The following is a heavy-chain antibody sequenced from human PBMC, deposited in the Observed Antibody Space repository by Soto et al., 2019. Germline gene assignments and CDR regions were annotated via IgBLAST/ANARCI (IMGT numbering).Heavy chain of an antibody. CDR2: ISGSGGST. J-gene: IGHJ4*02. CDR3: AKGWDYDFWSGPDY. D-gene: IGHD3-3*01. V-gene: IGHV3-23*01. Sequence: PGGSLRLSCAASGFTFSSYAMSWVRQAPGKGLEWVSAISGSGGSTYYADSVKGRFTISRDNSKNTLYLQMNSLRAEDTAVYYCAKGWDYDFWSGPDYWGQGTLVTVSS. CDR1: GFTFSSYA.